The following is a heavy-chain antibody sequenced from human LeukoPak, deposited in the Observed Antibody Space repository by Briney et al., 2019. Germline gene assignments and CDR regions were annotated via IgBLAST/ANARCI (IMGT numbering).Heavy chain of an antibody. CDR3: ARQVDITPGWYFDL. CDR1: GGSISSYY. Sequence: SETQSLTCTVSGGSISSYYWSWIRQPPGKGLEWIGYIYYSGSTNYNPSLKSRVTISVDTSKNQFSLKLSSVTAADTAVYYCARQVDITPGWYFDLWGRGTLVTVSS. CDR2: IYYSGST. D-gene: IGHD2-15*01. J-gene: IGHJ2*01. V-gene: IGHV4-59*08.